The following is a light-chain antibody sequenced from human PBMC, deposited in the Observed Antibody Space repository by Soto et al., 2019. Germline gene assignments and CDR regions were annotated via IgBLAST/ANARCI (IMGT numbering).Light chain of an antibody. J-gene: IGLJ1*01. CDR2: EVT. CDR3: SSYISTSRYV. Sequence: QSVLTQPPSVSGSPGQSVTISCTGTSSVVGKYDRVSWYQQPPGTAPKLIIYEVTNRPSGVPARFSGSKSGNTASLTISGLQAEDEADYYCSSYISTSRYVFGAGTKVTVL. V-gene: IGLV2-18*02. CDR1: SSVVGKYDR.